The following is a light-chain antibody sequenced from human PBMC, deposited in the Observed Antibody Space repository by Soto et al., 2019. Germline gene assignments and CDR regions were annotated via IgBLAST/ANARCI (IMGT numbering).Light chain of an antibody. J-gene: IGKJ3*01. CDR1: QSIKNW. V-gene: IGKV1-5*03. CDR2: KAS. Sequence: DIQMTQSPSTLSASVGDRVTITCRASQSIKNWLAWYQQKPGEAPKLLIYKASTLESGVPSRVSGSGSGTEFTITISCLQPDDVATYYCQQYSSYSQFTFGPGTKVDIK. CDR3: QQYSSYSQFT.